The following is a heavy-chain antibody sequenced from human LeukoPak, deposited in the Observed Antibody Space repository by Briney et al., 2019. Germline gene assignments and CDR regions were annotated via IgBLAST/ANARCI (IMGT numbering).Heavy chain of an antibody. CDR2: IKQDGSEN. CDR3: VRHMFQGETKYRHFEN. CDR1: GFTFSAHW. J-gene: IGHJ4*02. V-gene: IGHV3-7*01. Sequence: QPGGSLRLSCAASGFTFSAHWMSWVRLAPGKGLEWVANIKQDGSENDYVDSVKGRFTISRDNAKNSLYLQMNSLRVEDTAIYYCVRHMFQGETKYRHFENWGQGTLVTVSS. D-gene: IGHD3-10*01.